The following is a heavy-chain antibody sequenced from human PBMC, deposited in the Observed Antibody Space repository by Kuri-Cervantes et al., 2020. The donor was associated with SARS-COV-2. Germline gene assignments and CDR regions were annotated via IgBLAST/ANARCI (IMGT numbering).Heavy chain of an antibody. V-gene: IGHV3-21*01. D-gene: IGHD3-10*01. CDR3: ARDYGSGSRFDS. J-gene: IGHJ4*02. CDR2: ISSRSIYI. CDR1: GFTFNTYS. Sequence: GQSLKISCAASGFTFNTYSMDWVRQAPGKGLEWVSSISSRSIYIKYADSVKGRFTISRDDAKKSLYLQMNSLRAEDTAMYFCARDYGSGSRFDSWGQGSRVTVSS.